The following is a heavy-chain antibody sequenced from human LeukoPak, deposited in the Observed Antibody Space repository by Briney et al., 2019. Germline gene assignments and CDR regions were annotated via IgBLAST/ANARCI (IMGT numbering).Heavy chain of an antibody. J-gene: IGHJ4*02. CDR1: GFTFSTYG. CDR2: IWNDGSIR. Sequence: GGSLRLSCAASGFTFSTYGLHWVRQAPGKGLEWVAVIWNDGSIRYYADSVKGRFTISRDNSKNTLYLQTNSLRAEDTAVYYCARASGSYDYWGQGTLVTVSS. CDR3: ARASGSYDY. V-gene: IGHV3-33*01. D-gene: IGHD1-26*01.